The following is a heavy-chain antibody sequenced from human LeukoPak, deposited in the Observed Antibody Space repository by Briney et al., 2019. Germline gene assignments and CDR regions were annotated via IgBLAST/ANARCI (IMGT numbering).Heavy chain of an antibody. CDR2: ISGSGGST. CDR3: ARGGVDYYGSGTYYLMYYFDY. CDR1: GFTFSTYG. V-gene: IGHV3-23*01. Sequence: GGSLRLSCEASGFTFSTYGINWVRQAPGKGLEWVSAISGSGGSTYYADSVKGRFTISRDDPHNTLYLQMNSLRAEDTAVYFCARGGVDYYGSGTYYLMYYFDYWGQGALVTVSS. D-gene: IGHD3-10*01. J-gene: IGHJ4*02.